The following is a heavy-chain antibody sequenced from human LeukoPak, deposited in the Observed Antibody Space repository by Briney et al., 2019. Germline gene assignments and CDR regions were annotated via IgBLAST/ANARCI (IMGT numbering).Heavy chain of an antibody. CDR1: GYTFTNYA. D-gene: IGHD2-2*01. Sequence: EASVTVSCTASGYTFTNYAMNWVRQAPGQGLEWMGWINTNTGNPTYAQDFTGRLVFSLDTSVSTAYLQISSLKADDTAVYYCARDPMGYCSSTSCYPSAFDIWGQGTMVTVSS. CDR2: INTNTGNP. CDR3: ARDPMGYCSSTSCYPSAFDI. V-gene: IGHV7-4-1*02. J-gene: IGHJ3*02.